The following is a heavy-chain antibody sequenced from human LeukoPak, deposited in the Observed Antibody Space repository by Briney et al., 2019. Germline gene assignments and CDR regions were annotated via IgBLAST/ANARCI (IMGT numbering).Heavy chain of an antibody. CDR2: ISYDGSNK. V-gene: IGHV3-30*04. J-gene: IGHJ4*02. D-gene: IGHD3-10*01. Sequence: GGSLRLSCAASGFTFSSYAMHWVRQAPGKGLEWVAVISYDGSNKYYADSVKGRFTISRDNSKNTLYLQMNSLRAEDTAVYYCARDGAGNRFDCWGQGTLVTVSS. CDR3: ARDGAGNRFDC. CDR1: GFTFSSYA.